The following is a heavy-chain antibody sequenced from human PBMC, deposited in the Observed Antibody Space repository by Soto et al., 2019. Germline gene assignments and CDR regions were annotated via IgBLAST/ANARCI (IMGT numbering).Heavy chain of an antibody. CDR2: ISSSSGYI. CDR3: ARVVDYYDPYYYYGMDV. J-gene: IGHJ6*02. CDR1: GVTFNSYA. Sequence: GGSLRLSCAAAGVTFNSYAMSWVRQAPGKGPEWVSSISSSSGYIYYADSVKGRFTISRDNAKNSLSLQMNSLRAEDTAVYYCARVVDYYDPYYYYGMDVWGLGTTVTVSS. D-gene: IGHD3-22*01. V-gene: IGHV3-21*01.